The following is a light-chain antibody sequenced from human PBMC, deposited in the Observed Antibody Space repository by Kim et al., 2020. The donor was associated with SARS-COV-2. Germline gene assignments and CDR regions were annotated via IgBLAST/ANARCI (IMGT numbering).Light chain of an antibody. Sequence: DIQMTQSPSTLSASVGDRVTITCRASQTINNWLAWYQQKPGKAPKLLISKASSLESGVPLRFSGSGSETEFTLTISSLQPDDFATYYCQQYKTYPWTFGQGTKVDIK. J-gene: IGKJ1*01. CDR3: QQYKTYPWT. V-gene: IGKV1-5*03. CDR2: KAS. CDR1: QTINNW.